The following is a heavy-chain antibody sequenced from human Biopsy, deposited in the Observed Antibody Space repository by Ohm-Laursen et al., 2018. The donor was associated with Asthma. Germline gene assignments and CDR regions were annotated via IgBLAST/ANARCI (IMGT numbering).Heavy chain of an antibody. V-gene: IGHV3-30*04. CDR2: ISYVGRNT. CDR3: ARGGLHYYEYYGMNV. Sequence: RSLRLSCAASGFTFDNYTMHWVRQAPGKGLEWVTIISYVGRNTYYADSVEGRFTISRDNSKNTLFLQMSSLRPEDTAVYYCARGGLHYYEYYGMNVWGQGTTVTVSS. J-gene: IGHJ6*02. D-gene: IGHD2-21*02. CDR1: GFTFDNYT.